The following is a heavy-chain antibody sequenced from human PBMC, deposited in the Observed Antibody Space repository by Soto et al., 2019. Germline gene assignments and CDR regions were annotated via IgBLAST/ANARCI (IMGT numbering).Heavy chain of an antibody. CDR2: INGDGIST. D-gene: IGHD2-15*01. CDR1: GFTFSSYW. J-gene: IGHJ4*02. V-gene: IGHV3-74*01. CDR3: ARISQGTYCRGGNCYSEY. Sequence: EVQLVESGGDLVQPGGSLRLSCAASGFTFSSYWMHWVRQDPEKGLVWVSRINGDGISTSYADSVKGRFTISRDNAKDTLYLHMSSLGAEDTAVYYCARISQGTYCRGGNCYSEYWGQGPLVTVSS.